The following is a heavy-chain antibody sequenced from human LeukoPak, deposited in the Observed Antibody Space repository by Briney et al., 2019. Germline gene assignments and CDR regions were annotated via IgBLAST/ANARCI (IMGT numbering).Heavy chain of an antibody. V-gene: IGHV3-74*01. CDR1: GFTFSSYW. D-gene: IGHD3-16*01. Sequence: GGSLRLSCAASGFTFSSYWMHWVRQAPGKGLVWVSRINSDGSSTSYADSVKGRFTISRDNAKNTLYLQMDSLRAEDTAVYHCARAEYVWGTPSFDYWGQGTLVTVSS. J-gene: IGHJ4*02. CDR3: ARAEYVWGTPSFDY. CDR2: INSDGSST.